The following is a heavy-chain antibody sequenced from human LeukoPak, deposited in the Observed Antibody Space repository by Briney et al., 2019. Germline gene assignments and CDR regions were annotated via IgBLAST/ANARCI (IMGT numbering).Heavy chain of an antibody. Sequence: QPGGSLRLSCAASGFTFRSYEMNWVRQAPGKWLEWVSYISSSGSTIYNADSVKGRFTISRDNAKNSLYLQMNSLRAEDTAVYYCARGLNSLDYWGQGTLVTVSS. CDR2: ISSSGSTI. V-gene: IGHV3-48*03. D-gene: IGHD5-24*01. CDR1: GFTFRSYE. J-gene: IGHJ4*02. CDR3: ARGLNSLDY.